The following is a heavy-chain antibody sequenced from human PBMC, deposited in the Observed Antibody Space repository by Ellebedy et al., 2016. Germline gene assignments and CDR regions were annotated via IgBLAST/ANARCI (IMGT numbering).Heavy chain of an antibody. D-gene: IGHD6-19*01. CDR3: VRDGGDSSGWVYYFDY. CDR2: IYYSGST. CDR1: GGSISSYY. Sequence: SETLSLTXTVSGGSISSYYWSWIRQPPGKGLEWIGYIYYSGSTNYNPSLKSRVTISVDTSKNQFSLKLSSVTAADTAVYYCVRDGGDSSGWVYYFDYWGQGTLVTVSS. J-gene: IGHJ4*02. V-gene: IGHV4-59*01.